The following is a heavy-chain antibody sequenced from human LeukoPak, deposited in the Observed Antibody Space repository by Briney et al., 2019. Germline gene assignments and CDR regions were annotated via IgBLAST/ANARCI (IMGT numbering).Heavy chain of an antibody. CDR3: AREVNYAFDY. V-gene: IGHV1-18*01. CDR2: ISTNSGNT. CDR1: RYSLPRNG. D-gene: IGHD3-16*01. J-gene: IGHJ4*02. Sequence: ASVKVSCAPSRYSLPRNGISWVRQAPGQGLEWMGWISTNSGNTKYAQKFQDRVTLATDTSTSTAYMELRSVRSGDTAVYDCAREVNYAFDYWGQGTLVTVSS.